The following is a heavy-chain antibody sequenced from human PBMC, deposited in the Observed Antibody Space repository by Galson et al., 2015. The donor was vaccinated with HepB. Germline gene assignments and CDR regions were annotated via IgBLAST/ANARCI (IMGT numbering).Heavy chain of an antibody. CDR3: AHRRTGGFVAAAGLYYFDY. CDR2: IDWDDDK. CDR1: GFSLSTSGMC. Sequence: PALVKPTQTLTLTCTFSGFSLSTSGMCVSWIRQPPGKALEWLARIDWDDDKYYSTSLKTRLTISKDTSKNQVVLTMTNMDPVDTATYYCAHRRTGGFVAAAGLYYFDYWGQGTLVTVSS. V-gene: IGHV2-70*12. J-gene: IGHJ4*02. D-gene: IGHD6-13*01.